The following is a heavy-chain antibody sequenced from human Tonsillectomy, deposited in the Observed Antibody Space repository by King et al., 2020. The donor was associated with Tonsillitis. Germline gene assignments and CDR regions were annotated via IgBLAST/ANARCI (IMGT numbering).Heavy chain of an antibody. J-gene: IGHJ4*02. Sequence: VQLVESGGGLVQPGGSLKLSCAASGFTFSGSAMHWFRQASGKGLEWVGRIRRKANSYATAYAASVKGRFTISRDDSKNTAYLQMNSLKTEDTAVYYCTSRPGIAVAGTPYYFDYWAREPWSPSPQ. D-gene: IGHD6-19*01. V-gene: IGHV3-73*02. CDR1: GFTFSGSA. CDR3: TSRPGIAVAGTPYYFDY. CDR2: IRRKANSYAT.